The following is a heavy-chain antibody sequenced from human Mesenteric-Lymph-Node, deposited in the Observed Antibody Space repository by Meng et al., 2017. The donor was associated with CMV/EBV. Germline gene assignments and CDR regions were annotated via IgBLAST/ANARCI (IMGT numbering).Heavy chain of an antibody. D-gene: IGHD3-3*01. CDR2: IYYSGST. CDR3: ARANFGVVRNYYYYYGMDV. Sequence: SETLSLTCTVSNGPISSYYWNWIRQPPGKGLEWIGYIYYSGSTNYNPSLKSRVTISVDTSKNQFSLKLSSVTAADTAVYYCARANFGVVRNYYYYYGMDVWGQGTTVTVSS. CDR1: NGPISSYY. V-gene: IGHV4-59*01. J-gene: IGHJ6*02.